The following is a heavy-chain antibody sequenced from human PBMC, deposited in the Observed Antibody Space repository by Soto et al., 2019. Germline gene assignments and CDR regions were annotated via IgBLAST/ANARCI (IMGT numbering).Heavy chain of an antibody. D-gene: IGHD2-15*01. J-gene: IGHJ4*02. Sequence: SETLSLTCTVPGGSISSYYWSWIRQPPGKGLEWIGYIYYSGSTNYNPSLKSRVTISVDTSKNQFSLKLSSVTAADTAVYYCARHSYCSGGSCYGIVDYWGQGTLVTVSS. CDR2: IYYSGST. V-gene: IGHV4-59*08. CDR1: GGSISSYY. CDR3: ARHSYCSGGSCYGIVDY.